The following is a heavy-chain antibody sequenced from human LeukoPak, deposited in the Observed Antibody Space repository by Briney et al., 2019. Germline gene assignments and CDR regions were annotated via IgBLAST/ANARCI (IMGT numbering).Heavy chain of an antibody. V-gene: IGHV1-46*01. CDR2: INPSGGST. J-gene: IGHJ4*02. Sequence: ASVKVSCKASGYTFTSYYMHWVRQAPGQGLEWMGIINPSGGSTSYAQQFQGRVTMTRDTSTSTVYMELSSLRSEDTAVYYCARDGTGDIYYDSSGYYGNFYYWGQGTLVTVSS. CDR1: GYTFTSYY. CDR3: ARDGTGDIYYDSSGYYGNFYY. D-gene: IGHD3-22*01.